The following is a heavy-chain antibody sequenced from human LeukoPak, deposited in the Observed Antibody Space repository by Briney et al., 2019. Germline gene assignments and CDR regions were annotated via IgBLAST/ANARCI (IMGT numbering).Heavy chain of an antibody. Sequence: SDTLSLTCTVSGASVNSYYWSWVREPPGKGLEWVGYIYYSGSSNYNPSLKSRVTISVDTSKNQFSLKLNSVTAADTAVYYCASTYHDTAGYSLDFWGQGALVTVSS. CDR1: GASVNSYY. CDR2: IYYSGSS. CDR3: ASTYHDTAGYSLDF. D-gene: IGHD3-22*01. V-gene: IGHV4-59*02. J-gene: IGHJ4*02.